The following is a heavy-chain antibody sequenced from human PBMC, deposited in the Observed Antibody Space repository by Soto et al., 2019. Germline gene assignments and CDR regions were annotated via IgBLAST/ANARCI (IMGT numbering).Heavy chain of an antibody. CDR1: GFTFSSYA. CDR2: ISGSGGST. Sequence: PGGSLRLSCAASGFTFSSYAMSWVRQAPGKGLEWVSAISGSGGSTYYADSVKGRFTISRDNSKNTLYLQMNSLRAEDTSVYYCAKHQLYYDILTGYFCWGQGTLVTVSS. J-gene: IGHJ4*02. CDR3: AKHQLYYDILTGYFC. V-gene: IGHV3-23*01. D-gene: IGHD3-9*01.